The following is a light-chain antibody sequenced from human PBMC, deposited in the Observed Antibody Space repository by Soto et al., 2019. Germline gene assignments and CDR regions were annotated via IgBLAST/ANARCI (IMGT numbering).Light chain of an antibody. CDR2: TSS. J-gene: IGKJ4*01. CDR1: QGIGNY. V-gene: IGKV1-27*01. CDR3: QQYYSYPLT. Sequence: DIQMSQSPSSLSASVGERVTITCRASQGIGNYLAWYQQKPGKVPKLLIYTSSTLQSGVPSRFSGSGSGTDFTLTISCLQSEDFATYYCQQYYSYPLTFGGGTKVDIK.